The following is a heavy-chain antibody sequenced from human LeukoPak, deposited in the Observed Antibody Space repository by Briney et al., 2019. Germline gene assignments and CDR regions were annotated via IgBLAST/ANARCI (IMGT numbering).Heavy chain of an antibody. CDR2: ISYDGSKR. CDR3: AMLRYSGGWWDY. V-gene: IGHV3-30*03. D-gene: IGHD6-19*01. CDR1: GSIFNTSG. Sequence: GGSLRLSCAASGSIFNTSGIHWVRQAPGKGLEWVALISYDGSKRSYADFVKGRFTISRDNSKNTVFLQMNSLRTGDTAVYYCAMLRYSGGWWDYWGQGTLVTVSS. J-gene: IGHJ4*02.